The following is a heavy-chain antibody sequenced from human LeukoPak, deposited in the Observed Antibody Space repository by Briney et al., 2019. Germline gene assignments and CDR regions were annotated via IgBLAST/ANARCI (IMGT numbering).Heavy chain of an antibody. CDR3: ARGITAYFFDY. V-gene: IGHV4-59*08. J-gene: IGHJ4*02. CDR2: IYYSGST. CDR1: GGSISSYY. Sequence: SETLSLTCTVSGGSISSYYWSWIRQAPGKGLEWIGYIYYSGSTNYNPSLKSRATISVDTSKNQFSLKVSSVTAADTAVYYCARGITAYFFDYWGQGTLVTVSS. D-gene: IGHD1-14*01.